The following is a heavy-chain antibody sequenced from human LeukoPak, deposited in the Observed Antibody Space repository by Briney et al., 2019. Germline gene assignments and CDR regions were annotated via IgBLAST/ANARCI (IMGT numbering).Heavy chain of an antibody. D-gene: IGHD6-19*01. Sequence: PGGSLRLSCAASGFTFSNYWMHWVCQAPGKGLVWVSRINSDARSTSYADSVKGRFTISRDNAKNTLYLQMNSPRAEDTAVYYCARGADTGYSSDSWGQGTLVTVSS. V-gene: IGHV3-74*01. J-gene: IGHJ5*02. CDR1: GFTFSNYW. CDR3: ARGADTGYSSDS. CDR2: INSDARST.